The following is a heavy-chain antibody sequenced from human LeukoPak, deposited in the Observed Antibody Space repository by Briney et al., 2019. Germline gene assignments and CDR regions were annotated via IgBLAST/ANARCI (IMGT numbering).Heavy chain of an antibody. D-gene: IGHD5-12*01. J-gene: IGHJ5*02. V-gene: IGHV3-11*01. CDR2: ISSSGSTI. CDR1: GFTFSDYY. Sequence: PGGSLRLSCAASGFTFSDYYMSWIRQAPGKGLEWVSYISSSGSTIYYADSVKGRFTISRDNAKNSLYLQMNSLRAEDTDVYYCARDRQWLRNNWFDPWGQGTLVTVSS. CDR3: ARDRQWLRNNWFDP.